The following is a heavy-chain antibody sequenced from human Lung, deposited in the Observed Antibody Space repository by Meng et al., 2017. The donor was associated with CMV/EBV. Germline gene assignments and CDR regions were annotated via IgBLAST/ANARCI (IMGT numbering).Heavy chain of an antibody. J-gene: IGHJ4*02. D-gene: IGHD3-22*01. V-gene: IGHV4-39*02. CDR1: AGSISSYGSF. CDR3: VRYYDRSGHHYFDY. CDR2: IYYSGGT. Sequence: SXTXSLXCSVSAGSISSYGSFWGWIRQPPGKGLEWIGMIYYSGGTHYNPSLKSRVIVSVDTSKKNFSLKLSSVTASDTAVYYCVRYYDRSGHHYFDYWGQGSLVTAPQ.